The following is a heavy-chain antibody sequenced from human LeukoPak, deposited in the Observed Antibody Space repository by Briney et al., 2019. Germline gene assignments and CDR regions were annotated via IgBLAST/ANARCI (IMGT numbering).Heavy chain of an antibody. Sequence: GGSLRLSCAASGFTFSSYAMSWVRQAPGKGLEWVSAISGSGGSTYYANSVKGRFTISRDNSKNTLYLQMNSLRAEDTAVYYCAKMGDYGFVWYFDLWGRGTLVTVSS. CDR1: GFTFSSYA. D-gene: IGHD4-17*01. V-gene: IGHV3-23*01. CDR2: ISGSGGST. CDR3: AKMGDYGFVWYFDL. J-gene: IGHJ2*01.